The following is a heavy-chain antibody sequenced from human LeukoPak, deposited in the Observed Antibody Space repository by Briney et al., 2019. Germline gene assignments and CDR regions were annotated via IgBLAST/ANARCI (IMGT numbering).Heavy chain of an antibody. D-gene: IGHD4-17*01. J-gene: IGHJ4*02. Sequence: ASVKVSCKVSGYTLTELSMHWVRRAPGKGLEWMGGFDPEDGETIYAQKFQGRVTMTEDTSTDTAYLELSSLRSEDTAVYYCATLAAWPTVVTLLFDYWGQGTLVTVSS. V-gene: IGHV1-24*01. CDR3: ATLAAWPTVVTLLFDY. CDR1: GYTLTELS. CDR2: FDPEDGET.